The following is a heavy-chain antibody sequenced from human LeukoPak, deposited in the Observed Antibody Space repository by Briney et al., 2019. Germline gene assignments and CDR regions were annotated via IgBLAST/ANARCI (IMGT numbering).Heavy chain of an antibody. CDR2: IKQDGSEK. CDR1: GFTFSSYW. D-gene: IGHD4-17*01. Sequence: PGGSLRLSCAAPGFTFSSYWMSWVRQAPGKGLEWVANIKQDGSEKYYVDSVKGRFTISRDNAKNSLYLQMNSLRAEDTAVYYYARDDYGDYYAFDIWGQGTMVTVSS. CDR3: ARDDYGDYYAFDI. V-gene: IGHV3-7*01. J-gene: IGHJ3*02.